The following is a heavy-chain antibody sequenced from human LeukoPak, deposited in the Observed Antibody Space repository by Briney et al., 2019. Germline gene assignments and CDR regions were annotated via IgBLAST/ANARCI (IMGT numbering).Heavy chain of an antibody. J-gene: IGHJ4*02. V-gene: IGHV3-11*04. D-gene: IGHD6-19*01. CDR3: ASSKWLVYYFDY. CDR2: ISISGSNI. CDR1: GFRVSGYD. Sequence: GGSLRLSCAASGFRVSGYDLNWIRQAPGKGLEWIAYISISGSNIHYADSVRGRFTISRDNANNSLYLQLSSLRVEDTAVYYCASSKWLVYYFDYWGQGTLVTVSS.